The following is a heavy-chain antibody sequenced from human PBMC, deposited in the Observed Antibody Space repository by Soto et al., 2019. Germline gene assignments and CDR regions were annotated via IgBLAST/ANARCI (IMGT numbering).Heavy chain of an antibody. CDR1: GGTFSSYT. D-gene: IGHD2-21*01. CDR2: IIPILGIA. Sequence: SVKVSCKASGGTFSSYTISWVRQAPGQGLEWMGRIIPILGIANYAQKFQGRVTITADKSTSTAYMELSSLRSEDTAVYYCAIGGLIVVATDASDIWGQGTMVTVSS. V-gene: IGHV1-69*02. J-gene: IGHJ3*02. CDR3: AIGGLIVVATDASDI.